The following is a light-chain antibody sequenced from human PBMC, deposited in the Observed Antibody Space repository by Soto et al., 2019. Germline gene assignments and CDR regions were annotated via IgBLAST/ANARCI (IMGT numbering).Light chain of an antibody. CDR3: QQRSNWWT. CDR2: AAL. V-gene: IGKV1-9*01. CDR1: RGISSY. Sequence: DIQMTQSPSAMSASVGDRVTITCRAGRGISSYLAWYQQKPGKAPKLLIYAALNLQSGVPSRFSGSGSGTDFTLTISSLESEDSAVYYCQQRSNWWTFGQGTKVDIK. J-gene: IGKJ1*01.